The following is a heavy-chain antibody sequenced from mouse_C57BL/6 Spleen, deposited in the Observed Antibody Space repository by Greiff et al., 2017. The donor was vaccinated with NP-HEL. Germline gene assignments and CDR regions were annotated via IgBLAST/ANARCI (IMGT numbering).Heavy chain of an antibody. V-gene: IGHV14-3*01. J-gene: IGHJ3*01. D-gene: IGHD2-3*01. CDR3: ARIYDGYYDWCAY. CDR2: IDPANGHT. Sequence: DVKLQESVAELVRPGASVKLSCTASGFNIKNTYMHWVKQRPEQGLEWIGRIDPANGHTKYAPKFQGKATITADTSSNTAYLQLSSLTSEDTAIYYCARIYDGYYDWCAYWGQGTLVTVSA. CDR1: GFNIKNTY.